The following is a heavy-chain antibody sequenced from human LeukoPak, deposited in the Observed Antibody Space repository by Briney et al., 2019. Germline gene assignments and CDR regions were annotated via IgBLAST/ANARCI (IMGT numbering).Heavy chain of an antibody. J-gene: IGHJ5*02. V-gene: IGHV4-59*11. CDR1: GGSISSHY. CDR3: ARGLLNNWFDP. Sequence: SETLSLTCTVSGGSISSHYWSWIRQPPGKGLEWIGYIYYSGSTNYNPSLKSRVTISVDTSKNQFSLKLSSVTAADTAVYYCARGLLNNWFDPWGQGTLVTVSS. CDR2: IYYSGST.